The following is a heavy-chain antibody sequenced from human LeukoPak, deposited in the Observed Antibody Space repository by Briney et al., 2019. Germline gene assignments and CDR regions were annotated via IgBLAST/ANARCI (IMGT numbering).Heavy chain of an antibody. CDR2: IKQDGSEK. J-gene: IGHJ4*02. V-gene: IGHV3-7*01. Sequence: GGSLRLSCAASGFTFSSYWMSWVRQAPGKGLEWVANIKQDGSEKYYVDSVKGRFTISRDNAKNSLYLQMNSLRAEDTAVYYCTRDLGGTSWGEWNYWGQGTLVTVSS. CDR1: GFTFSSYW. D-gene: IGHD3-16*01. CDR3: TRDLGGTSWGEWNY.